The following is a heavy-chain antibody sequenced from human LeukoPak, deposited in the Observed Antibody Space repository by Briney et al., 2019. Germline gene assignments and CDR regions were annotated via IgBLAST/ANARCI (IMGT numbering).Heavy chain of an antibody. CDR2: MYYRGST. Sequence: SQTLSLTCTVSGGSISSGNYYWRWIRQHPGKGLEWIGYMYYRGSTYYNPSLKSRVTISVDTSKNQFSLKLSSVTAADTAVYYCARSYGYGTNFDYWGQGTLVTVSS. V-gene: IGHV4-31*03. D-gene: IGHD5-18*01. J-gene: IGHJ4*02. CDR1: GGSISSGNYY. CDR3: ARSYGYGTNFDY.